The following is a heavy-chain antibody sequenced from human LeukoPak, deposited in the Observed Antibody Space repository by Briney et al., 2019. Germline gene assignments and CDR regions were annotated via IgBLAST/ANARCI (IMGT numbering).Heavy chain of an antibody. J-gene: IGHJ2*01. D-gene: IGHD2-15*01. CDR1: GGSITSSY. V-gene: IGHV4-4*07. CDR2: LSSSGTT. CDR3: ASELRIPMYADWYFDF. Sequence: SETLSLTCSVSGGSITSSYLHWIRQPAGRGLEWIGRLSSSGTTYNPSLKSRVTMSLDTSKNQFSLRLRSVTAADTAVYYCASELRIPMYADWYFDFWGQGTLITVSS.